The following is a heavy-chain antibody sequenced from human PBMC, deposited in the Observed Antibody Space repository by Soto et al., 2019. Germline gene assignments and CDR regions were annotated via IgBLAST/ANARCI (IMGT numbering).Heavy chain of an antibody. V-gene: IGHV3-30*18. J-gene: IGHJ6*02. CDR3: AKSKGQLLVYHYRMDV. D-gene: IGHD2-21*01. Sequence: LRLSCAASGFTFSSYGMHWVRQAPGKGLEWVAVISYDGSNKYYADSVKGRFTISRDNSKNTLYLQMNSLRAEDTAVYYCAKSKGQLLVYHYRMDVWGQGTTVTVSS. CDR2: ISYDGSNK. CDR1: GFTFSSYG.